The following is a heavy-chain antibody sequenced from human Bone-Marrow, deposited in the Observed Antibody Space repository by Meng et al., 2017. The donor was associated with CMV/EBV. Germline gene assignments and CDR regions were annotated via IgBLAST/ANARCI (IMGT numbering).Heavy chain of an antibody. D-gene: IGHD3-3*01. CDR3: ARVRRGTIFGVVIRFDP. Sequence: SETLFLTCAVYGGSFSGYYWSWIRQPPGKGLEWIGEINHSGSTNYNPSLKSRVTISVDTSKNQFSLKLSSVTAADTAVYYCARVRRGTIFGVVIRFDPWGQGTLVTVYS. CDR2: INHSGST. V-gene: IGHV4-34*01. J-gene: IGHJ5*02. CDR1: GGSFSGYY.